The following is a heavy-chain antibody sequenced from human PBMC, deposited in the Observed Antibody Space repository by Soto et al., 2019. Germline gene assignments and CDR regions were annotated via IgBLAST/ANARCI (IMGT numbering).Heavy chain of an antibody. D-gene: IGHD2-15*01. J-gene: IGHJ4*02. CDR2: ISWNSGSI. V-gene: IGHV3-9*01. Sequence: EVQLVESGGGLVQPGRSLRLSCAASGFTFDDYAMHWVRQAPGKGLEWVSGISWNSGSIGYADSVKGRFTISRDNAKKALDLQMNSLRAEDTALYYCAKGVCSGGSCYVDYWGQGTLVTVSS. CDR1: GFTFDDYA. CDR3: AKGVCSGGSCYVDY.